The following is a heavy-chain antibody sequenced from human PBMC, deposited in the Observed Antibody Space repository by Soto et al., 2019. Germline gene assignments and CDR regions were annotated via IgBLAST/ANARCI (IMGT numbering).Heavy chain of an antibody. V-gene: IGHV1-69*19. CDR1: GGTFSSYA. Sequence: QVQLVQSGAEVKKPGSSVKVSCKASGGTFSSYAISWVRQAPGQGLEWMGGIIPIFGTANYAQKFQGRVTIAADESTSNEYQELSSLRSEDTAVYYCGRVSGGNGEDAFDIWGQGTMVTVSS. D-gene: IGHD3-10*01. J-gene: IGHJ3*02. CDR2: IIPIFGTA. CDR3: GRVSGGNGEDAFDI.